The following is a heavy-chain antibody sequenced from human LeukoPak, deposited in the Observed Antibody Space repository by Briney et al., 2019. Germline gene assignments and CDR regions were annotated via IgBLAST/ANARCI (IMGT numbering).Heavy chain of an antibody. CDR2: IYHRGNI. CDR1: DYSISSGYF. J-gene: IGHJ4*02. Sequence: SETLSFTCAVSDYSISSGYFWGWMRQPPGKGLEWIGSIYHRGNIYYNPSLKSRVTISVDTSRNQFSLKLSSTTAADTAMYYCARSDYYASGADCWGQGILVTVSS. CDR3: ARSDYYASGADC. D-gene: IGHD3-10*01. V-gene: IGHV4-38-2*01.